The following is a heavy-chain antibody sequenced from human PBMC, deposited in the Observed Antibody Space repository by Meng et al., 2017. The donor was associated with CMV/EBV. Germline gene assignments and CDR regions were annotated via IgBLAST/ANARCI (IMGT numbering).Heavy chain of an antibody. Sequence: GESLKISCAASGFTFSSYSMNWVRQAPGKGLEWVSSISSSSSYIYYADSVKGRFTISRDNAKNSLYLQMNSLRAEDTAVYYCARDLSITIFWDSPYYYYGMDVWGQGTTVTVSS. CDR2: ISSSSSYI. CDR3: ARDLSITIFWDSPYYYYGMDV. D-gene: IGHD3-9*01. J-gene: IGHJ6*02. CDR1: GFTFSSYS. V-gene: IGHV3-21*01.